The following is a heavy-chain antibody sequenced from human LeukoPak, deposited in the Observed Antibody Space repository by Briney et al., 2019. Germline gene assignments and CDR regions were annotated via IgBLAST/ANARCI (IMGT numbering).Heavy chain of an antibody. CDR3: ARAVAGSFPDY. V-gene: IGHV3-74*01. D-gene: IGHD6-19*01. J-gene: IGHJ4*02. CDR1: GFTFSSYW. CDR2: INSDGSST. Sequence: GGSLRLSCVASGFTFSSYWIHWVRQAPGKGLVWVSRINSDGSSTSYADSVKGRFTISRDNAKNTLYLQMNSLRAEDTAVYYCARAVAGSFPDYWGQGTLVTVSS.